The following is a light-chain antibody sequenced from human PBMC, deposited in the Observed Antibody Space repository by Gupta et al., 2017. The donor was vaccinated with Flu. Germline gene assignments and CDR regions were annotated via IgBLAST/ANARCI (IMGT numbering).Light chain of an antibody. CDR3: QVWDSSSDQYV. CDR2: DDS. J-gene: IGLJ1*01. V-gene: IGLV3-21*02. CDR1: NIGSKS. Sequence: GGNNIGSKSVHWYQQKPGQAPELVVYDDSDRPSGIPERFSGSNSGNTATLTISRVEAGDEADYYCQVWDSSSDQYVFGAGTKVTVL.